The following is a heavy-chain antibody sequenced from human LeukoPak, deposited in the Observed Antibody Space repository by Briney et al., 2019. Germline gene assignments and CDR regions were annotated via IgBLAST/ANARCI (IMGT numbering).Heavy chain of an antibody. V-gene: IGHV4-30-4*01. Sequence: SETLSLTCAVYSGSLSGYYWSWIRQPPGKGLEWIGYIYYSGSTYYNPSLKSRVTISVDTSKNQFSLKLSSVTAADTAVYYCARDLMDSSSWYPYYYYGMDVWGQGTTVTVSS. CDR2: IYYSGST. CDR1: SGSLSGYY. D-gene: IGHD6-13*01. CDR3: ARDLMDSSSWYPYYYYGMDV. J-gene: IGHJ6*02.